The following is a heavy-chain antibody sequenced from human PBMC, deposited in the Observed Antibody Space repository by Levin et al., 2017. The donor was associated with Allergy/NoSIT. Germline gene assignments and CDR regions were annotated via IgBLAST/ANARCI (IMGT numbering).Heavy chain of an antibody. Sequence: KISCKASGETFSSDAISWVRQAPGQGLEWMGGIIPIFITPNYAQKFQGRVTITADESTSTVFMELSSLRSADPAVYYCARSYCGGDCFSPFDYWGQGTLVTVSS. J-gene: IGHJ4*02. CDR2: IIPIFITP. CDR3: ARSYCGGDCFSPFDY. D-gene: IGHD2-21*02. CDR1: GETFSSDA. V-gene: IGHV1-69*01.